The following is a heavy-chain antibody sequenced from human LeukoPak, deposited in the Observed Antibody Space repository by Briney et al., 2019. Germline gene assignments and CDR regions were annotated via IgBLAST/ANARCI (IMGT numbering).Heavy chain of an antibody. J-gene: IGHJ2*01. CDR3: ARSRSGGTQTKSTYFDL. CDR1: GGSFSGYY. D-gene: IGHD2-15*01. Sequence: SETLSLTCAVYGGSFSGYYWSWIRQPPGKGLEWIGEIKHSGSTNYNPSLKSRVTISVDTSKNQFSLKLSSVTAADTAVYYCARSRSGGTQTKSTYFDLWGRGTLVTVSS. V-gene: IGHV4-34*01. CDR2: IKHSGST.